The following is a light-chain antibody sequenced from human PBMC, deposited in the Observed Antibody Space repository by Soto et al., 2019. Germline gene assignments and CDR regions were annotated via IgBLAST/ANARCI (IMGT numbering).Light chain of an antibody. J-gene: IGKJ3*01. Sequence: EIVMTQSPATLSVSPGERATLSCRASQSVDSDLAWYQQKRGQAPRLLIYRASTRATGIPARFSGSGSGTEFTLTVSSLLSEDFSVYYCQQYKNWPSFTFGPGTKVEMK. CDR1: QSVDSD. CDR3: QQYKNWPSFT. V-gene: IGKV3-15*01. CDR2: RAS.